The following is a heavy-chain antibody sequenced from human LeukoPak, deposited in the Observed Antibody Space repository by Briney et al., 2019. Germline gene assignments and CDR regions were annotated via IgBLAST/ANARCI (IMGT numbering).Heavy chain of an antibody. D-gene: IGHD3-3*01. CDR2: IRSKAYGGTT. J-gene: IGHJ5*02. CDR1: GFTVGDYA. Sequence: PGRSLRLSCTASGFTVGDYAMSWVRQAPGKGLEWVGFIRSKAYGGTTEYAASVKGRFTISRDDSKSIAYLQMNSLKTEDTAVYYCTRPQSSITIFGVVIAYNWFDPWGQGTLVTVSS. V-gene: IGHV3-49*04. CDR3: TRPQSSITIFGVVIAYNWFDP.